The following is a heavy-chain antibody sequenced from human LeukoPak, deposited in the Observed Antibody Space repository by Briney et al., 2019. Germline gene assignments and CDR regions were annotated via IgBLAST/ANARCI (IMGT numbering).Heavy chain of an antibody. CDR3: ATERTIVHNWFDP. V-gene: IGHV1-24*01. D-gene: IGHD3-16*02. CDR2: FDPEDGET. Sequence: ASVKVSCKASGGTFSSYAISWVRQAPGKGLEWMGGFDPEDGETIYAQKFQGRVTMTEDTSTDTAYMELSSLRSEDTAVYYCATERTIVHNWFDPWGQGTLVTVSS. CDR1: GGTFSSYA. J-gene: IGHJ5*02.